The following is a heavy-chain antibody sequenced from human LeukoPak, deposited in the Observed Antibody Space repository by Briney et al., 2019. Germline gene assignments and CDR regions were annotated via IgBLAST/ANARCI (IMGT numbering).Heavy chain of an antibody. J-gene: IGHJ6*02. CDR1: GGSISSSTYY. Sequence: SETLSLTCIVSGGSISSSTYYWGWIRQPPGKGLEWIGSIYYRGSTYYTPSLKSRVTIFVDTSKNQFSLKLSSVTAADTAVYYCARQSNVDTAMITYYYYGMDVWGQGTTVTVSS. CDR3: ARQSNVDTAMITYYYYGMDV. D-gene: IGHD5-18*01. V-gene: IGHV4-39*01. CDR2: IYYRGST.